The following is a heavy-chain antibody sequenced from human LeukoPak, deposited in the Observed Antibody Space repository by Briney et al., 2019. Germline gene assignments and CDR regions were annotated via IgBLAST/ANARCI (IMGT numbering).Heavy chain of an antibody. D-gene: IGHD6-6*01. CDR3: ARVRYIAAPRMRDAFDI. Sequence: SETLSLTCTVSGGSISSYYWSWIRQPAGKGLEWIGRIYTSGSTNYNPSLKSRVTMSVDTSKNQFSLKLSSVTAADTAVYYCARVRYIAAPRMRDAFDIWGQGTMVTVSS. CDR2: IYTSGST. J-gene: IGHJ3*02. V-gene: IGHV4-4*07. CDR1: GGSISSYY.